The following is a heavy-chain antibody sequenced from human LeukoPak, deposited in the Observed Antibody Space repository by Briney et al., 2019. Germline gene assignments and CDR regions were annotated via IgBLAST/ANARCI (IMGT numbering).Heavy chain of an antibody. Sequence: PSETLSLTCAASGGSISSYYWSWIRQPPGKGLEWIGYIYYSGSTNYNASLKSRVTISVDTSKNHFSLKLSSVTAADTAIYYCARDHGYANWFDPWGQGTLVTVSS. CDR1: GGSISSYY. CDR3: ARDHGYANWFDP. CDR2: IYYSGST. V-gene: IGHV4-59*12. J-gene: IGHJ5*02. D-gene: IGHD5-18*01.